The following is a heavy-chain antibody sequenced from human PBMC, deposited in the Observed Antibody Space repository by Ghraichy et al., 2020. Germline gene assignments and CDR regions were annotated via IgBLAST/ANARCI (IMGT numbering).Heavy chain of an antibody. Sequence: SETLSLTCTVSGGSISSYYWSWIRQPPGKGLEWIGYIYYSGSTNYNPSLKSRVTISVDTSKNQFSLKLSSVTAADTAVYYCARDHTVAAAGTSGWYPYYYYGMDVWGQGTTVTVSS. CDR2: IYYSGST. J-gene: IGHJ6*02. D-gene: IGHD6-19*01. CDR3: ARDHTVAAAGTSGWYPYYYYGMDV. CDR1: GGSISSYY. V-gene: IGHV4-59*01.